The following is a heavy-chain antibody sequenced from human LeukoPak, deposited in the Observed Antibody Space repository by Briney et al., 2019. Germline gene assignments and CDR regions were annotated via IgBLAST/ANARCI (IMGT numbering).Heavy chain of an antibody. Sequence: GGSLRLSCAASGFTFSNAWMNWVRQAPGKGLEWVGRVKSKTDGGTTDYAAPVKGRFTISRDDSKNTLYLQMNSLKTEDTAVYYCTTNLWELLPDDYWGQGTLVTVSS. CDR3: TTNLWELLPDDY. CDR2: VKSKTDGGTT. D-gene: IGHD1-26*01. J-gene: IGHJ4*02. CDR1: GFTFSNAW. V-gene: IGHV3-15*07.